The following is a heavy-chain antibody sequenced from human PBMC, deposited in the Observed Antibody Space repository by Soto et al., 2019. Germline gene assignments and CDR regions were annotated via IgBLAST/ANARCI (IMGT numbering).Heavy chain of an antibody. CDR3: AKDLIMRVYYYGMDV. Sequence: GGSLRLSCAASGFTFDDYTMHWVRQAPGKGLEWVSLISWDGGSTYYADSVKGRFTISRDNSKNSLYLQMNSLRTEDTALYYCAKDLIMRVYYYGMDVWGQGTTVTVSS. CDR2: ISWDGGST. V-gene: IGHV3-43*01. CDR1: GFTFDDYT. D-gene: IGHD2-8*01. J-gene: IGHJ6*02.